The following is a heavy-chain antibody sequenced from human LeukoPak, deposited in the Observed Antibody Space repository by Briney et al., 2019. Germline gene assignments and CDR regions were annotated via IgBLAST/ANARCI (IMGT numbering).Heavy chain of an antibody. Sequence: ASVKVSCKASGYTFTGYYMHWVRQAPGQGLEWMGWINPNSGGTNYAQKFQGRVTMTRDTSISTAYMELSRLRSDDTAVYYCARFAPTYCSGGSCYSLDYWGQGTLVTVSS. CDR3: ARFAPTYCSGGSCYSLDY. CDR1: GYTFTGYY. J-gene: IGHJ4*02. CDR2: INPNSGGT. D-gene: IGHD2-15*01. V-gene: IGHV1-2*02.